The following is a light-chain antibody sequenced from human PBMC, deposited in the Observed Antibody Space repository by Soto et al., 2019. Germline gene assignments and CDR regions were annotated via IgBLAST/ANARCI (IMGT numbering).Light chain of an antibody. J-gene: IGLJ1*01. CDR2: EGS. Sequence: QSALTQPASVSGSPEQSITISCTGTSSDVGSYNLVSWYQQYPGKAPKLIIYEGSERPSGISNRFSGSKSGNTASLTISGLQAEDEADYYCSSYAGRSSLPYVFGTGTKVTVL. CDR1: SSDVGSYNL. CDR3: SSYAGRSSLPYV. V-gene: IGLV2-23*01.